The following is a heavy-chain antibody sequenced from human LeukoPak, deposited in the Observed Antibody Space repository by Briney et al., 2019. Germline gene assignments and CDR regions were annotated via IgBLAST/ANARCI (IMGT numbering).Heavy chain of an antibody. CDR1: GYTFTGYY. CDR3: ARAYCSSTSCYPVFDY. CDR2: INPNSGGT. Sequence: ASVKVSCKASGYTFTGYYMHWVRQAPGQGLEWMGWINPNSGGTNYAQKFQGRVTMTRDTSISTAYMELSRLRSDDTAVYYCARAYCSSTSCYPVFDYRGQGTLVTVSS. D-gene: IGHD2-2*01. V-gene: IGHV1-2*02. J-gene: IGHJ4*02.